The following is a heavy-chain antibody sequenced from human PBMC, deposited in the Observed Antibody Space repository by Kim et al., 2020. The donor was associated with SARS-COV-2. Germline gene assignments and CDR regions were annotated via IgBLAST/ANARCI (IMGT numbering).Heavy chain of an antibody. D-gene: IGHD2-15*01. Sequence: SETLSLTCTVSGAYITNHYWSWIRQPPGKGLEWIGNVYHSGSTSHNPSLKSRVTMSVETSKRQFSLQVTSVTAADTAIYYCVREGYFDGGSFFFDSWG. CDR3: VREGYFDGGSFFFDS. J-gene: IGHJ5*01. V-gene: IGHV4-59*11. CDR1: GAYITNHY. CDR2: VYHSGST.